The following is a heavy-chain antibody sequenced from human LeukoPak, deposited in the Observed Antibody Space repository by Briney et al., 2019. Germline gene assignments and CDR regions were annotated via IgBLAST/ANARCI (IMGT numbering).Heavy chain of an antibody. CDR1: GFTFSDYE. CDR2: IGSGGYT. Sequence: GGSLRLSCVASGFTFSDYEMTWVRQAPGKGLEYVSSIGSGGYTFYAGSVKGRFSISRDNSKSALYLQMNSLRADDTAVYFCAKKLPPASFYFDFWGQGSLVTVSS. D-gene: IGHD3-16*02. V-gene: IGHV3-23*01. CDR3: AKKLPPASFYFDF. J-gene: IGHJ4*02.